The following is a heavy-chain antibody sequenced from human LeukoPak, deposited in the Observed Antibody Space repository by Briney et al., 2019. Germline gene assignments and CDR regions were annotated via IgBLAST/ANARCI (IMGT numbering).Heavy chain of an antibody. CDR2: ISVAAGST. J-gene: IGHJ4*02. Sequence: GGSLRLSCAASGFTFSSYAMTWVRQAPGKGLEWVSGISVAAGSTYYADSVKGRFTISRDNAKNTLYLQMNSLRAEDTAVYYCVRDWGYDSSGYWQKYFDTWGQGTLVTVSS. V-gene: IGHV3-23*01. D-gene: IGHD3-22*01. CDR3: VRDWGYDSSGYWQKYFDT. CDR1: GFTFSSYA.